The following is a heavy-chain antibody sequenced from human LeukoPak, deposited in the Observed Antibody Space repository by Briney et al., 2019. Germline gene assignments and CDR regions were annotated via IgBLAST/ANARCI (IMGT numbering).Heavy chain of an antibody. CDR2: IIPIFGTA. CDR1: GGTFSSYA. V-gene: IGHV1-69*01. J-gene: IGHJ4*02. D-gene: IGHD3-16*02. Sequence: GSSVKVSCKASGGTFSSYAISWVRQAPGQGLEWMGGIIPIFGTANYAQKFQGRVTITADESTSTAYMELSSLRSEDTAVYYCARALTYYDYVWGSYRYTDLDYWGQGTLVTVSS. CDR3: ARALTYYDYVWGSYRYTDLDY.